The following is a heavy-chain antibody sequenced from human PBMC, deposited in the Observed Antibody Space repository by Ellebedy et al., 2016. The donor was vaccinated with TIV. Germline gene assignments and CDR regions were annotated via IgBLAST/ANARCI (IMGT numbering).Heavy chain of an antibody. V-gene: IGHV1-3*01. D-gene: IGHD6-13*01. CDR1: GYTFTSYA. CDR2: INAGNGNT. Sequence: ASVKVSXXASGYTFTSYAMHWVRQAPGQRLEWMGWINAGNGNTKYSQKFQGRVTITRDTSASTAYMELSSLRSEDTAVYYCARVLAAAGVFYFDYWGQGTLVTVSS. J-gene: IGHJ4*02. CDR3: ARVLAAAGVFYFDY.